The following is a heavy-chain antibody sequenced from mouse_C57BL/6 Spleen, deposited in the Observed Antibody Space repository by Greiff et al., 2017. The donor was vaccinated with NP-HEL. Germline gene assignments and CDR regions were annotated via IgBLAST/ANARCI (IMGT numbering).Heavy chain of an antibody. Sequence: QVQLKESGPELVKPGASVKISCKASGYAFSSSWMNWVKQRPGKGLEWIGRIYPGDGDTNYNGKFKGKATLTADKSSSTAYMQLSSLTSEDSAVYFCAREGYDPGRLDYWGQGTTLTVSS. D-gene: IGHD2-3*01. CDR2: IYPGDGDT. J-gene: IGHJ2*01. V-gene: IGHV1-82*01. CDR3: AREGYDPGRLDY. CDR1: GYAFSSSW.